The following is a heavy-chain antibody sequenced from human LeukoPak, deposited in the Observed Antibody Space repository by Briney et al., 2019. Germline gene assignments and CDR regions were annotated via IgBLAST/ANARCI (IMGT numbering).Heavy chain of an antibody. CDR1: GGSISSGDYY. Sequence: PPETLSLTCTVSGGSISSGDYYWSWIRQPPGKGLEWIGYIYYSGSTYYNPSLKSRVTISVDTSKNQFSLKLSPVTAADTAVYYCARGYDFWSGYAFDIWGQGTMVTVSS. D-gene: IGHD3-3*01. CDR2: IYYSGST. J-gene: IGHJ3*02. V-gene: IGHV4-30-4*08. CDR3: ARGYDFWSGYAFDI.